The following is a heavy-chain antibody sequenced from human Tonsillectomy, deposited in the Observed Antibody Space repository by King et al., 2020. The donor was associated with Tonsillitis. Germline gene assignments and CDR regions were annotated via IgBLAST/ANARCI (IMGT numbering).Heavy chain of an antibody. CDR1: GFTFSSYS. J-gene: IGHJ6*03. V-gene: IGHV3-21*01. Sequence: VQLVESGGGLVKPGGSLRLSCAASGFTFSSYSMNWVRQAPGKGLEWVSSISSSSSYIYYADSVKGRFTISRDNAKNSLYLQMNSLRAEDTSVYYCARAKLSPAAVAIGYYYYYYMDVWGKGTTVTVSS. CDR2: ISSSSSYI. CDR3: ARAKLSPAAVAIGYYYYYYMDV. D-gene: IGHD6-13*01.